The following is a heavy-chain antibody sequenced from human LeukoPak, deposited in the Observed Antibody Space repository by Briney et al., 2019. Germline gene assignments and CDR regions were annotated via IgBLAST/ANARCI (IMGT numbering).Heavy chain of an antibody. V-gene: IGHV4-59*01. D-gene: IGHD2-2*01. CDR3: ARVSPGCSSTSCYRPMDV. Sequence: SETLSLTCTVSGGSISSYYWSWIRQPPGKGLEWIGYIYYSGSTNYNPSLKSRVTISVDTSKNQFPLKLSSVTAADTAVYYCARVSPGCSSTSCYRPMDVWGKGTTVTVSS. CDR1: GGSISSYY. J-gene: IGHJ6*04. CDR2: IYYSGST.